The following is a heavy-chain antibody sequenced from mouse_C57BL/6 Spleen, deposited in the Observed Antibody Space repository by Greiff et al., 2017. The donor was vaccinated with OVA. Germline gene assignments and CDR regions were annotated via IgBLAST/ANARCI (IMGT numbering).Heavy chain of an antibody. D-gene: IGHD2-3*01. CDR1: GFTFSDYG. CDR3: AKNDGYYDYFDY. Sequence: VQLKESGGGLVKPGGSLKLSCAASGFTFSDYGMHWVRQAPEKGLEWVAYISSGSSTIYYADTVKGRFTISRDNAKNTLFLQMTSLRSEDTAMYYCAKNDGYYDYFDYWGQGTTLTVSS. CDR2: ISSGSSTI. V-gene: IGHV5-17*01. J-gene: IGHJ2*01.